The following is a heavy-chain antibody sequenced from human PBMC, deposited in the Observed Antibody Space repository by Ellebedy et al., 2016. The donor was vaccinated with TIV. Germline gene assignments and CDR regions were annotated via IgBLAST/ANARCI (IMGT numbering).Heavy chain of an antibody. CDR3: AKDVMVRGVMGTFDY. Sequence: GGSLRLSXAASGFTFSSYAMSWVRQAPGKELEWVSAISGSGGSTYYADSVKGRFTISRDNSKNTLYLQMNSLRAEDTAVYYCAKDVMVRGVMGTFDYWGQGTLVTVSS. CDR2: ISGSGGST. D-gene: IGHD3-10*01. J-gene: IGHJ4*02. CDR1: GFTFSSYA. V-gene: IGHV3-23*01.